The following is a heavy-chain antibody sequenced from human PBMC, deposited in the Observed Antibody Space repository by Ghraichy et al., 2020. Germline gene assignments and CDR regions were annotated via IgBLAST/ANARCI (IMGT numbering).Heavy chain of an antibody. CDR3: AKGEGVITMIVVAKVGHYYFDY. D-gene: IGHD3-22*01. V-gene: IGHV3-23*01. CDR2: ISGSGGST. CDR1: GFTFSSYA. Sequence: GGSLRLSCAASGFTFSSYAMSWVRQAPGKGLEWVSAISGSGGSTYYADSVKGRFTISRDNSKNTLYLQMNSLRAEDTAVYYCAKGEGVITMIVVAKVGHYYFDYWGQGTLVTVSS. J-gene: IGHJ4*02.